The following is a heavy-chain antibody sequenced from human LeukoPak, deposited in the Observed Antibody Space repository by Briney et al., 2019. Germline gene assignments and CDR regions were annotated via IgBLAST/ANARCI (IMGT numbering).Heavy chain of an antibody. Sequence: PGGSLRLSCAASGFTFSSYAMSWVRQAPGKGLEWVSAISGSGGATYYADSVKGRFTISRDNSKNTLYLQMNSLRAEDTALYYCATLGYCSSTSCYALDYWGQGTLVTVSS. CDR2: ISGSGGAT. V-gene: IGHV3-23*01. J-gene: IGHJ4*02. D-gene: IGHD2-2*01. CDR1: GFTFSSYA. CDR3: ATLGYCSSTSCYALDY.